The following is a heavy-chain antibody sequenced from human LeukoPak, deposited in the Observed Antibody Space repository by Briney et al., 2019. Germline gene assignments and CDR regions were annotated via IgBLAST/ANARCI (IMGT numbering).Heavy chain of an antibody. J-gene: IGHJ5*02. CDR1: GYTLTAYY. D-gene: IGHD2-15*01. CDR2: INPNSGGT. V-gene: IGHV1-2*06. Sequence: GASVKVSCKASGYTLTAYYIYWVRQAPGQGLEWMGRINPNSGGTDYAQNSQGRVTMTRDTSISTAYMELSRLRSDDTAVYYCARGYCSGGTCYLVENWLDPWGQGTLVTVSS. CDR3: ARGYCSGGTCYLVENWLDP.